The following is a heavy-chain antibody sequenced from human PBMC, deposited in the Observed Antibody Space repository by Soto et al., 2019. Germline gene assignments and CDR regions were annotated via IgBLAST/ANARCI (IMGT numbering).Heavy chain of an antibody. J-gene: IGHJ6*02. CDR2: INPDSGAT. Sequence: QVQLVQSGAEVKKPGASVKVSCKASGYTFTSYYMHWVRQAPGQGLDWMGWINPDSGATDYPHKFQDRGTRTRDTSISTAYMELRRLTSDDTALCYCARDRGVRDGGGQGTTVIVSS. V-gene: IGHV1-2*02. CDR1: GYTFTSYY. CDR3: ARDRGVRDG. D-gene: IGHD2-8*01.